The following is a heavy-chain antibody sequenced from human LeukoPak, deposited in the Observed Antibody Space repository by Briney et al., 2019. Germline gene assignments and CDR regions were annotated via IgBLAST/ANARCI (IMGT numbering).Heavy chain of an antibody. Sequence: ASVKVSCKASGYTFTSYGITWARQAPGQGLEWMGWINTYNGNTNYVEKLQGRVTMTTDTSASTAYMELRSLRSDDTAVYYCARNSHGYSSAWLQFNFDYWGQGTLVTVSS. J-gene: IGHJ4*02. V-gene: IGHV1-18*01. D-gene: IGHD6-19*01. CDR3: ARNSHGYSSAWLQFNFDY. CDR1: GYTFTSYG. CDR2: INTYNGNT.